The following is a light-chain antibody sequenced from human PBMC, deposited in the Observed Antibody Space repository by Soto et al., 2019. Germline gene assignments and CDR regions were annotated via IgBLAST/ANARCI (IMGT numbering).Light chain of an antibody. CDR3: SSYTSSGTRV. CDR2: DVS. Sequence: QSALTQPASVSASPGQSITISCTGTSSDVGGYNYVSWYQQHPGKAPKLMIYDVSNRPSGVSNRFSGSKSGNTASLTISGLQAEDEADYYCSSYTSSGTRVFGGGTKLTVL. J-gene: IGLJ2*01. CDR1: SSDVGGYNY. V-gene: IGLV2-14*01.